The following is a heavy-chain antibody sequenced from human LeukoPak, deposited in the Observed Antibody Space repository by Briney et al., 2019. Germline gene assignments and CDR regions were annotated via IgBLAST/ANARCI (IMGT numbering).Heavy chain of an antibody. Sequence: ASVKVSCKASGGTFSSYAISWVRQAPGQGLEWMGRIIHILGIANYAQKFQGRVTITADKSTSTAYMELSSLRSEDTAVYYCARTASSPGYYFDYWGQGTLVTVSS. V-gene: IGHV1-69*04. D-gene: IGHD6-25*01. CDR1: GGTFSSYA. CDR2: IIHILGIA. J-gene: IGHJ4*02. CDR3: ARTASSPGYYFDY.